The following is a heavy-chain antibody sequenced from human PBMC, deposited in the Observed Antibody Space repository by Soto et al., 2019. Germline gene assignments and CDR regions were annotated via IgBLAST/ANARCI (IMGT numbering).Heavy chain of an antibody. J-gene: IGHJ3*02. CDR3: AREPLYYYDSSGPTLGAFDI. D-gene: IGHD3-22*01. CDR1: GGSISSGDYY. Sequence: QVQLQESGPGLVKPSQTLSLTCTVSGGSISSGDYYWSWIRQPPGKGLEWIGYIYYSGSTYYNPSLKSRVTISVDTSKNQFSLKLSSVTAADTAVYYCAREPLYYYDSSGPTLGAFDIWGQGTMVTVSS. V-gene: IGHV4-30-4*01. CDR2: IYYSGST.